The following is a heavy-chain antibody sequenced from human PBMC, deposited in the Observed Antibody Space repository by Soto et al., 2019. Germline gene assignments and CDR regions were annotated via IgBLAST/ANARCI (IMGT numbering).Heavy chain of an antibody. D-gene: IGHD4-4*01. Sequence: EVQLVESGGGLVKPGGSLRLSCAASGFTFSSYSMNWVRQAPGKGLEWVSSISSSSSYIYYADSVKGRFTISRDNAKNSLYLEMNSLRAEDTAVYYCERGGIDYSKDYYYYGMDVWGQGTTVTVSS. CDR3: ERGGIDYSKDYYYYGMDV. CDR1: GFTFSSYS. V-gene: IGHV3-21*01. CDR2: ISSSSSYI. J-gene: IGHJ6*02.